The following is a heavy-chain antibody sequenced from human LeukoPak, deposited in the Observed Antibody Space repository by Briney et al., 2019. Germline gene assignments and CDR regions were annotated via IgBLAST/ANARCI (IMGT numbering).Heavy chain of an antibody. D-gene: IGHD6-6*01. CDR1: GFTFDDYA. V-gene: IGHV3-49*04. Sequence: GGSLRLSCTGSGFTFDDYAMTWVRQAPGRGLEWIGFIRTKDFRGTTKYAASVQGRFVISRDDSKSTTYLQMNSLKTEDTAVYFCITSKTGYFFDYWGQGTLVTVSS. CDR3: ITSKTGYFFDY. CDR2: IRTKDFRGTT. J-gene: IGHJ4*02.